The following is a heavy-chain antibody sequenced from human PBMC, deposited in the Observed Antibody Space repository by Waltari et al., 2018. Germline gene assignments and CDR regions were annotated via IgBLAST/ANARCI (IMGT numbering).Heavy chain of an antibody. V-gene: IGHV1-2*02. Sequence: QVQLVQSGAAVKKPGASVKVSCKASGYTSSGHYIHWVRQAPGQGLEWMGWIDPNNGGTTFAQNFQGRVTMARDTSISTAYMELSRLKSDDTAVYYCARSDDFWSGYPYYFDYWGQGALVTVSS. J-gene: IGHJ4*02. CDR1: GYTSSGHY. CDR3: ARSDDFWSGYPYYFDY. D-gene: IGHD3-3*01. CDR2: IDPNNGGT.